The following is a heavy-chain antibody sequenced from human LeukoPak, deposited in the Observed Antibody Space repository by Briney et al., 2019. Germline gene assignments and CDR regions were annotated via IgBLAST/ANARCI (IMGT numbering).Heavy chain of an antibody. Sequence: ASVKVSCKASGYTFTDYYIHWVRQAPGQGLEWMGRINPNNGGTNYAQKFQGRVTMTRDTSISTAYMELSRLRSDDTGVFYCARDPWGGDIVVVPAAIHDPWGQGTLVTVSS. J-gene: IGHJ5*02. CDR3: ARDPWGGDIVVVPAAIHDP. CDR2: INPNNGGT. V-gene: IGHV1-2*05. D-gene: IGHD2-2*01. CDR1: GYTFTDYY.